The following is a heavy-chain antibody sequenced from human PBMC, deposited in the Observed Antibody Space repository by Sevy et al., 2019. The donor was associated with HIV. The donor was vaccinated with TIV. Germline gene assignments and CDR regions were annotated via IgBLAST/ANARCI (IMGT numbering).Heavy chain of an antibody. CDR1: GGTFSSYA. CDR2: IIPIFGTA. V-gene: IGHV1-69*13. J-gene: IGHJ6*02. CDR3: ARVRDYSNTNYYYYGMDV. D-gene: IGHD4-4*01. Sequence: ASVKVSCKASGGTFSSYAISWVRQAPGQGLEWMGGIIPIFGTANYAQKFQGRVTITADESTSTAYMELSSLRSKDTAVYYCARVRDYSNTNYYYYGMDVWGQGTTVTVSS.